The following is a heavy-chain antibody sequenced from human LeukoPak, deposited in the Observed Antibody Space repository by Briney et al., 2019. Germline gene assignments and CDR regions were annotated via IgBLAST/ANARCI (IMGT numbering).Heavy chain of an antibody. J-gene: IGHJ1*01. CDR2: INHSGST. CDR1: GGSFSGYY. V-gene: IGHV4-34*01. CDR3: ARSGAGSVEYYYDSSGDSAEYFQH. D-gene: IGHD3-22*01. Sequence: PSETLSLTCAVYGGSFSGYYWSWIRQPPRKGLEWIGEINHSGSTNYNPSLKSRVTISVDTSKNQFSLKLSSVTAADTAVYYCARSGAGSVEYYYDSSGDSAEYFQHWGQGTLVTVSS.